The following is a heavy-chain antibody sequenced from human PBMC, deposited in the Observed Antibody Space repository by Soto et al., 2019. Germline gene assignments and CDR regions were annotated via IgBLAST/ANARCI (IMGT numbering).Heavy chain of an antibody. CDR2: IGGSGATI. CDR3: ARDVTYYYDSSGYYTPPFDY. D-gene: IGHD3-22*01. J-gene: IGHJ4*02. CDR1: GFPFSAYA. Sequence: PGGSLRLSCVASGFPFSAYAMNWVRQTPGKGLEWVCGIGGSGATIYCADSVKGRFTISRDNFGNTMYLQMNSLRAEDTAVYYCARDVTYYYDSSGYYTPPFDYWGQGTLVTVSS. V-gene: IGHV3-23*01.